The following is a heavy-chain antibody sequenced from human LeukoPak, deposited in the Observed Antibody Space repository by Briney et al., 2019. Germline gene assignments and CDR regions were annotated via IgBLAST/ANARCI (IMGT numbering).Heavy chain of an antibody. Sequence: HGESLKISCKGSGYSFTSYWIGWVRQMPGKGLEWMGITYPGDSDTRYSPSFQGQVTISADESISTAYLQWSSLKASDTAMYYCARPDYGDTHDAFDIWGQGTMVTVSS. V-gene: IGHV5-51*01. D-gene: IGHD4-17*01. CDR2: TYPGDSDT. CDR3: ARPDYGDTHDAFDI. CDR1: GYSFTSYW. J-gene: IGHJ3*02.